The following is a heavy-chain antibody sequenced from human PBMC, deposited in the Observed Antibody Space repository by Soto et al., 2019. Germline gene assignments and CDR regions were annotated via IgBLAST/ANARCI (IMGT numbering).Heavy chain of an antibody. CDR2: IYYSGST. D-gene: IGHD3-3*01. Sequence: SETLSLTCTVSGGSISSGGYYWSWIRQHPGKGLEWIGYIYYSGSTYYNPSLKSRVTISVDTSKNQFSLKLSSVTAADTAVYYCARTLFGVVPVFDYWGQGTLVTVSS. V-gene: IGHV4-31*03. CDR1: GGSISSGGYY. J-gene: IGHJ4*02. CDR3: ARTLFGVVPVFDY.